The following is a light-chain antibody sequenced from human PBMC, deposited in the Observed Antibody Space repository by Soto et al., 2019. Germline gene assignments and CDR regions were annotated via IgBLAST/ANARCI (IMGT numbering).Light chain of an antibody. CDR2: AAS. CDR1: QTITSSF. V-gene: IGKV3-20*01. J-gene: IGKJ4*01. CDR3: QQYGSSPLT. Sequence: TQSPSTLSASVVARVTITCRARQTITSSFLAWYQQKPGQAPRLLISAASSRATGIPDRFSGSGSETDFTLTISRLEPEDFAVYYCQQYGSSPLTFGGGTKVDI.